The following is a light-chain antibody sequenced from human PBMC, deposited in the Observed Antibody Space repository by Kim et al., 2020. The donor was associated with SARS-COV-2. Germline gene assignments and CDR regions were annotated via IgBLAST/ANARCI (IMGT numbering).Light chain of an antibody. J-gene: IGKJ1*01. V-gene: IGKV3-20*01. CDR1: QSVSSSY. CDR2: AAS. CDR3: QQYGSLPWT. Sequence: EIVLTQSPGTLSLSPGERATLSCRASQSVSSSYFAWYQQKPSQAPSLLIYAASRRATGIPDRFSGSGSGTDFSLTISRLESEDFAVYYCQQYGSLPWTFGQGTKVDIK.